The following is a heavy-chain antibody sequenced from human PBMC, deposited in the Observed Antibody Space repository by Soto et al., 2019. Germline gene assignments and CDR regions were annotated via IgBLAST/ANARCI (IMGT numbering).Heavy chain of an antibody. CDR1: GGSISSGGYY. D-gene: IGHD2-21*01. Sequence: SETLSLTCTVSGGSISSGGYYWSWIRQHPGKGLEWIGYIYYSGSTYYNPSLKSRVTISVDTSKNQFSLKLSSVTAADTAVYYCAASCVGCGGFNYYGMDVWGQGTTVTAP. CDR2: IYYSGST. CDR3: AASCVGCGGFNYYGMDV. J-gene: IGHJ6*02. V-gene: IGHV4-31*03.